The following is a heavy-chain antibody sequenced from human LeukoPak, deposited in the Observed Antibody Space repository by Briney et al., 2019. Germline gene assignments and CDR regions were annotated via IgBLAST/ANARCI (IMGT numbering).Heavy chain of an antibody. CDR3: AKSKTRELRFLEWLLFSGMDV. CDR2: ISYDGSNK. J-gene: IGHJ6*02. CDR1: GFTFSSYG. Sequence: GRSLRLSCAASGFTFSSYGMHWVRQAPGKGLEGVAVISYDGSNKYYADSVKGRFTISRDNSKNTLYLQMNSLRAEDTAVYYCAKSKTRELRFLEWLLFSGMDVWGQGTTVTVSS. D-gene: IGHD3-3*01. V-gene: IGHV3-30*18.